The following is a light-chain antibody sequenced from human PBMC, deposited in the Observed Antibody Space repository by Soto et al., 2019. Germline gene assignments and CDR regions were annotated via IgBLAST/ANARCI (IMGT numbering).Light chain of an antibody. CDR2: GAC. V-gene: IGKV3-20*01. CDR3: RQYGSSPKT. J-gene: IGKJ1*01. Sequence: EIVLTQSPGTLSLSPGERATLSCRASQSVSSSYLAWYKQKPGQAPRLLIYGACIRATGIPDRFSGSGAGTDFALAISGLEAEEFGGYYCRQYGSSPKTFGQGNKVEI. CDR1: QSVSSSY.